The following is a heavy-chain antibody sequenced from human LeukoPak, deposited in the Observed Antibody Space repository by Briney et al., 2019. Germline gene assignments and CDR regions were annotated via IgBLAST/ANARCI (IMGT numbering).Heavy chain of an antibody. CDR2: ISYDRSNK. CDR1: GFTFSSYA. CDR3: ARDLEPQELLWFGGFDY. D-gene: IGHD3-10*01. Sequence: PGRFLRLSCAASGFTFSSYAMHWVRQAPGKGLEWVAVISYDRSNKYYADSVKGRFTISRDNSKNTLYLQMNSLRAEDTAVYYCARDLEPQELLWFGGFDYWGQGTLVTVSS. J-gene: IGHJ4*02. V-gene: IGHV3-30-3*01.